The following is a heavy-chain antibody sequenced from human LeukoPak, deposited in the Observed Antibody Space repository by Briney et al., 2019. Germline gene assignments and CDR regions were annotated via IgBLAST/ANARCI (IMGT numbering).Heavy chain of an antibody. CDR2: INHSGST. V-gene: IGHV4-34*01. CDR1: GGSFSGYY. Sequence: PSETLSLTRAVYGGSFSGYYWSWIRQPPGKGLEWVGEINHSGSTNYNPSLKSRVTVSVDTSKNQFSLKLSSVTAADTAVYYCARLAAADTRRFDPWGQGTLVTVSS. CDR3: ARLAAADTRRFDP. D-gene: IGHD6-13*01. J-gene: IGHJ5*02.